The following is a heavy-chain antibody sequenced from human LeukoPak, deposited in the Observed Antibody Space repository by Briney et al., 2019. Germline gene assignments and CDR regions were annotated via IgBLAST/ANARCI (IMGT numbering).Heavy chain of an antibody. V-gene: IGHV4-59*01. D-gene: IGHD1-26*01. Sequence: SETLSLTCTVSGGSISSYYWSWIRQPPGKGLEWIGYIYYSGSTNYNPSLKSRVTISVDTSKNQFSLKRSSVTAADTAVYYCARGEVGATPFDYWAREPWSPSPQ. CDR1: GGSISSYY. CDR3: ARGEVGATPFDY. J-gene: IGHJ4*02. CDR2: IYYSGST.